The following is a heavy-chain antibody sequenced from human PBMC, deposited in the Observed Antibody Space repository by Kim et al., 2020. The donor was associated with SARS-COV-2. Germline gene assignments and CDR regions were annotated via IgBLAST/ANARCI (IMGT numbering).Heavy chain of an antibody. V-gene: IGHV1-18*01. CDR3: ARDLGDILTGYSSELDY. Sequence: ASVKVSCKASGYTFTSYGISWVRQAPGQGLEWMGWVSAYNDNTNYAQKLQDRVTMTTDTSTSTAYMELRSLRSDDTAVYYCARDLGDILTGYSSELDYWGQGTLVTVSS. CDR1: GYTFTSYG. J-gene: IGHJ4*02. D-gene: IGHD3-9*01. CDR2: VSAYNDNT.